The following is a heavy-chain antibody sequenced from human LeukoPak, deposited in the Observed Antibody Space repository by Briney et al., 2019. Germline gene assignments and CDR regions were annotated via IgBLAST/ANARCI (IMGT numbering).Heavy chain of an antibody. CDR3: AREGRVAAAGRSSYYYYYMDV. Sequence: PGGSLRLSCAASGFTFSSYSMNWVRQAPGKGLEWVSSISSSSSYIYYADSVKGRFTISRDNAKNSLYLQMNSLRAEDTAVYYCAREGRVAAAGRSSYYYYYMDVWGKGTTVTVSS. D-gene: IGHD6-13*01. CDR2: ISSSSSYI. J-gene: IGHJ6*03. CDR1: GFTFSSYS. V-gene: IGHV3-21*01.